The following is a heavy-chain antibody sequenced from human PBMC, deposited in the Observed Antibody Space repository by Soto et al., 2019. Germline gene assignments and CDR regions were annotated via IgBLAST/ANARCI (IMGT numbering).Heavy chain of an antibody. V-gene: IGHV3-9*02. CDR3: VKDMKWGGMTTIHYFDS. CDR1: GFIANDCA. CDR2: ISSNSATI. J-gene: IGHJ4*02. Sequence: EVQLVESGGGLVQPGRSLRLSCVASGFIANDCAMHWVRQAPGKGLEWVSGISSNSATINYADSVKGRFTISRDNAKNSLFLQMNSLRSEDTAFYYCVKDMKWGGMTTIHYFDSWGQGTLVTVSS. D-gene: IGHD4-17*01.